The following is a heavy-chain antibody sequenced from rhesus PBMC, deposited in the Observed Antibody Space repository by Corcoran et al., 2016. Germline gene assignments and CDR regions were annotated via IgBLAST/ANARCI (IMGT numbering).Heavy chain of an antibody. Sequence: QVQLVQSGAEVKKPGAAVQVSCKAAGFTFGSYAISWVRQAPGQRLEWKEVILPLVGIQKYGEKFQGRVTITADKSTSTAYMELSSLRSEDTAVYYCARGGPRWSPFDYWGQGVLVTVSS. CDR2: ILPLVGIQ. CDR1: GFTFGSYA. V-gene: IGHV1-198*02. J-gene: IGHJ4*01. D-gene: IGHD6-13*01. CDR3: ARGGPRWSPFDY.